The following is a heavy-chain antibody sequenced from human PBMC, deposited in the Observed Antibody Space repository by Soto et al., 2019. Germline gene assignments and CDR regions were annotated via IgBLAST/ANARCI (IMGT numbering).Heavy chain of an antibody. D-gene: IGHD3-16*01. J-gene: IGHJ6*02. V-gene: IGHV1-18*01. CDR3: VMVDNYVTPTPQDV. Sequence: QVPLVQSGDEVKKPGASVKVSCKASGYIFVNYGIAWVRQAPGQGLEWMGWISPYTGNTHSATKIQGRLTMTTDTSTSTAYMDLGSLTSDETAVYYCVMVDNYVTPTPQDVWGQGTTVTVSS. CDR1: GYIFVNYG. CDR2: ISPYTGNT.